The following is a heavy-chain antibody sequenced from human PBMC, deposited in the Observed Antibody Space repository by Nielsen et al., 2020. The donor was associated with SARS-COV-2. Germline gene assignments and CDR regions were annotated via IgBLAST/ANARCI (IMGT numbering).Heavy chain of an antibody. J-gene: IGHJ5*02. V-gene: IGHV1-8*01. D-gene: IGHD7-27*01. CDR2: MNPRNGNT. CDR1: GYTFTSYD. CDR3: ARGLGDL. Sequence: ASVKVSCKASGYTFTSYDINWVRQATGQGLEWMGRMNPRNGNTDYAQKFQGRVTLTRNTSETTAYMEVSSLTSDDTAVYYCARGLGDLWGQGTVVTVSS.